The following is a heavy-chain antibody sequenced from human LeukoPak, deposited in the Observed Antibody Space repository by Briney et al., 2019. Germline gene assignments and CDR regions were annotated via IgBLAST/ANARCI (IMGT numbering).Heavy chain of an antibody. V-gene: IGHV3-33*01. J-gene: IGHJ6*04. CDR1: GFTFSSYG. Sequence: PGRSLRLSCAASGFTFSSYGMHWVRQAPGKGLEWVAVIWYDGSNKYYADSVKGRFTISRDNSKNTLYLQMNSLRAEDTAVYYYARDVTGYYYYGMDVWGKGTTVTVS. CDR3: ARDVTGYYYYGMDV. CDR2: IWYDGSNK.